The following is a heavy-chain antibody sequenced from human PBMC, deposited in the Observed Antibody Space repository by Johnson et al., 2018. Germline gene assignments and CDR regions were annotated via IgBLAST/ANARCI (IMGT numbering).Heavy chain of an antibody. J-gene: IGHJ4*02. CDR2: IWYAGRNK. Sequence: QVQLVQSGGGVVQPGRSLRLSCAASKFTFSTYGMHWVRQAPGKGLAWVAVIWYAGRNKYYAAAVKGPFTISRDNSKKTLDLQMTSLIVEDTALYFCARERAAVATNFDSWGQGTLVTVSS. D-gene: IGHD5-12*01. CDR3: ARERAAVATNFDS. V-gene: IGHV3-33*01. CDR1: KFTFSTYG.